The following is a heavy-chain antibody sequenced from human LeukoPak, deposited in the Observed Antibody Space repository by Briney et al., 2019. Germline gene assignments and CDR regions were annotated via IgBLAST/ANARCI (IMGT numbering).Heavy chain of an antibody. CDR2: LSGSGGNT. CDR3: AKTDLRNNDFWSGYFQESGCYFDY. CDR1: GFTFSSYS. V-gene: IGHV3-23*01. D-gene: IGHD3-3*01. J-gene: IGHJ4*02. Sequence: GGSLRLSCAASGFTFSSYSMSWVRQAPGKGLEWVSGLSGSGGNTYYADSVKGRFTISRDNSKNSLYLQMNSLIAEDKAVYYCAKTDLRNNDFWSGYFQESGCYFDYWGQGTLVTVSS.